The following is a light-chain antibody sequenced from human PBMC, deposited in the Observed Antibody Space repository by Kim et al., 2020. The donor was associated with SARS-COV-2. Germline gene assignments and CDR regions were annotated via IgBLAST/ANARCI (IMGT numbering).Light chain of an antibody. CDR2: AAS. CDR3: QQYDSYPWT. Sequence: AAGRNRITITCRTSQGINNHLAWFQQKPGRAPKSLIYAASSLQSGVPSKFSGSGSGTDFTLTISSLQPEDFATYYCQQYDSYPWTFGQGTKVEIK. J-gene: IGKJ1*01. V-gene: IGKV1-16*02. CDR1: QGINNH.